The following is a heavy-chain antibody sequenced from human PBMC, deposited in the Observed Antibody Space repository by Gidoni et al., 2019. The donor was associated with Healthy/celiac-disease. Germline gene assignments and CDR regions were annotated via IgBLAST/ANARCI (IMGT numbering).Heavy chain of an antibody. CDR1: GFTFSSYA. Sequence: EVQLLESGGGLVQPGGSLRLSCAASGFTFSSYAMSWVRPAPGKGLEWVSAISGSGGSTSYADSVKGRFTISRDNSKNTLYLQMNSLRAEDTAVYYCAKYSHYYDSSAQGGYWGQGTLVTVSS. CDR3: AKYSHYYDSSAQGGY. D-gene: IGHD3-22*01. CDR2: ISGSGGST. V-gene: IGHV3-23*01. J-gene: IGHJ4*02.